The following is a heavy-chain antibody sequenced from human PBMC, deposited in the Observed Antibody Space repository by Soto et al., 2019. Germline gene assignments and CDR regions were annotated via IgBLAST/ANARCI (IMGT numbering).Heavy chain of an antibody. V-gene: IGHV1-8*01. D-gene: IGHD1-26*01. CDR1: GYTFTSYD. CDR3: ARGGRELLGRNYYYYYGMDV. Sequence: ASVKVSCKASGYTFTSYDINWVRQATGQGLEWMGWMNPNSGNTGYAQKFQGRVTMTRNTSISTAYMELSSLRSEDTAVYYCARGGRELLGRNYYYYYGMDVWGQGTTVTVSS. CDR2: MNPNSGNT. J-gene: IGHJ6*02.